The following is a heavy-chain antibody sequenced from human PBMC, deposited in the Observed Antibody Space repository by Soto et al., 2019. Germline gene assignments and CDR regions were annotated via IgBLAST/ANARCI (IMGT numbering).Heavy chain of an antibody. CDR3: ARDRLITYGAKIAPDH. V-gene: IGHV3-33*01. CDR2: IWYDGSYQ. CDR1: GFTFSDFG. D-gene: IGHD3-16*01. Sequence: GGSLRLSCKASGFTFSDFGMHWVRQAPGKGLEWVSAIWYDGSYQYYADPVRGRFTTSRDNSNNTLFLQMNSLRVEDTAVYYCARDRLITYGAKIAPDHWGQGALVTVS. J-gene: IGHJ5*02.